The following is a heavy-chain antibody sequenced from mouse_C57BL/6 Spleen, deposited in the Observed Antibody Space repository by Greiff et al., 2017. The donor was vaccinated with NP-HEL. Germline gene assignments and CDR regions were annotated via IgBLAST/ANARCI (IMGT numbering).Heavy chain of an antibody. CDR3: ASPIYYGNYGFDY. Sequence: EVQLQQSGPELVKPGASVKISCKASGYTFTDYYMNWVKQSHGKSLEWIGDINPNNGGTSYNQKFKGKATLTVDKSSSTAYMELRSLTSEDSAVYYCASPIYYGNYGFDYWGQGTTLTVSS. CDR2: INPNNGGT. CDR1: GYTFTDYY. D-gene: IGHD2-1*01. J-gene: IGHJ2*01. V-gene: IGHV1-26*01.